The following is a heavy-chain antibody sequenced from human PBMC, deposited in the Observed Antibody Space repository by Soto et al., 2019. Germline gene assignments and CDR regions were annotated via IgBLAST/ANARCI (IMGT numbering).Heavy chain of an antibody. CDR3: ARTLTRGASAWLDP. CDR1: GGSFSDYY. J-gene: IGHJ5*02. Sequence: QVQLQQWGSGLLKPSETLSLTCAIYGGSFSDYYWHWIRQSPGKGLEWIGEIHLSGRVNFTPSLKSRTSLSMDTSRNQFFLTLRSVTAADTAVYFCARTLTRGASAWLDPWGRGHLVTVSS. D-gene: IGHD1-26*01. CDR2: IHLSGRV. V-gene: IGHV4-34*01.